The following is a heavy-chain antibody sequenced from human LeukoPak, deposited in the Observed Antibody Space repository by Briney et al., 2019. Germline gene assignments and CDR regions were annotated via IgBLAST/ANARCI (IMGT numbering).Heavy chain of an antibody. CDR2: ISWNSGSI. V-gene: IGHV3-9*01. J-gene: IGHJ4*02. D-gene: IGHD5-18*01. Sequence: GGSLRLSCAASRFTFSSYAMSWVRQAPGKGLEWVSGISWNSGSIGYADSVKGRFTISRDNAKNSLYLQMNSLRAEDTALYYCAKSGYSLIDYWGQGTLVTVSS. CDR1: RFTFSSYA. CDR3: AKSGYSLIDY.